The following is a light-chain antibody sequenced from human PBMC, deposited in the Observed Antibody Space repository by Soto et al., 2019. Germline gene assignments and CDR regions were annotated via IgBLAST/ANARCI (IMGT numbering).Light chain of an antibody. V-gene: IGKV3-20*01. CDR3: QQYGTSAT. Sequence: EIVMTQSPATLSVSPGERATLSCRASQSVSSNYLGWYQQKPGQAPRLLICGASSRATGIPDRFSGSGSETDFTLTINRLEPEDFAVYYCQQYGTSATFGPGTKVDIK. J-gene: IGKJ1*01. CDR1: QSVSSNY. CDR2: GAS.